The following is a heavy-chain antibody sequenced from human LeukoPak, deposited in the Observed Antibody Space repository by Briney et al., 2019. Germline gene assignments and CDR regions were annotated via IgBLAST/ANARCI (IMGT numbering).Heavy chain of an antibody. V-gene: IGHV1-8*01. CDR1: GYTFTSYD. Sequence: GASVKVSCKASGYTFTSYDINWVRQATGQGLEWMGWMNPNSGNTGYAQKFQGRVTMTRNTSISTAYMELSSLRSEDTAVYYCARARDERGYGGNLPFDYWGQGTLVTVSS. CDR2: MNPNSGNT. CDR3: ARARDERGYGGNLPFDY. D-gene: IGHD4-23*01. J-gene: IGHJ4*02.